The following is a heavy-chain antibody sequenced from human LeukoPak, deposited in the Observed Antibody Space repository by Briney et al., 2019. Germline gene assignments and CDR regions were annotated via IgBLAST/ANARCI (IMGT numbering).Heavy chain of an antibody. Sequence: PGGSLRLSCSASGFIFKNFTMSWARDAPGKGVEWVASICDYDGRAYYSDSVKGRFTITRDNLKNTLYLQKNSLRAEDTAVYYCAKWSYPALGSVADWGQGTLVSVS. CDR1: GFIFKNFT. V-gene: IGHV3-23*01. CDR2: ICDYDGRA. CDR3: AKWSYPALGSVAD. J-gene: IGHJ4*02. D-gene: IGHD3-10*01.